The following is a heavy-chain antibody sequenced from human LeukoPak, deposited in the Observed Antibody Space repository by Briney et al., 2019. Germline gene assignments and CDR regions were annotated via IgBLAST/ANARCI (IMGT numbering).Heavy chain of an antibody. J-gene: IGHJ4*02. CDR1: GYSFANYW. V-gene: IGHV5-51*01. D-gene: IGHD6-13*01. CDR3: ARLERAAGSVYFDY. CDR2: IYPGDSDT. Sequence: GESLKISCKGSGYSFANYWIGWVRQMPGKGLEWMGIIYPGDSDTRYSPSFQGQVTISADKSITTAYLQWSSLQASDTAIYYCARLERAAGSVYFDYWGQGTLVTVSS.